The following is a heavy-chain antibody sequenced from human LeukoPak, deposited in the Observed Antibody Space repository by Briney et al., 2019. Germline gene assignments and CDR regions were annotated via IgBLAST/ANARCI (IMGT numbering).Heavy chain of an antibody. D-gene: IGHD3-10*01. CDR2: ISYDGSNK. Sequence: GGSLRLSCAASGFTFSSYAMHWVRQAPGKGLEWVAVISYDGSNKYYADSVKGRFTISRDNSKNTLYLQMNSLRAEDTAVYYCAREGRYFNGMDVWGPGTTVTVSS. J-gene: IGHJ6*02. CDR3: AREGRYFNGMDV. V-gene: IGHV3-30*04. CDR1: GFTFSSYA.